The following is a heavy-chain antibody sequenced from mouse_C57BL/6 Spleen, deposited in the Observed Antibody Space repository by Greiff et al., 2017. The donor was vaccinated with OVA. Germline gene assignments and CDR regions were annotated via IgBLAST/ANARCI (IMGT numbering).Heavy chain of an antibody. D-gene: IGHD1-1*01. CDR1: GFTFSDYG. V-gene: IGHV5-17*01. J-gene: IGHJ1*03. CDR2: ISSGSSTI. Sequence: DVMLVESGGGLVKPGGSLKLSCAASGFTFSDYGMHWVRQAPEKGLEWVAYISSGSSTIYYADTVKGRFTISRDNAKNTLFLQMTSLRSEDTAMYYCARGDIYYGSSPWYFDVWGTGTTVTVSS. CDR3: ARGDIYYGSSPWYFDV.